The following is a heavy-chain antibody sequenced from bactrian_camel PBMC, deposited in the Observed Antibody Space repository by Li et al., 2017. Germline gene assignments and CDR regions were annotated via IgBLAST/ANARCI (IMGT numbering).Heavy chain of an antibody. Sequence: HVQLVESGGGSVQAGGSLRLSCAASGYTYSRYCMGWFRQAPGKKREGVASIYSGGGSQYYADSVKGRFTTSEDKAKKALYLQMNALQPEDTAMYYCAADDGLVRKAPLQYKSYNYWGQGTQVTVS. V-gene: IGHV3S1*01. CDR2: IYSGGGSQ. D-gene: IGHD5*01. J-gene: IGHJ4*01. CDR1: GYTYSRYC. CDR3: AADDGLVRKAPLQYKSYNY.